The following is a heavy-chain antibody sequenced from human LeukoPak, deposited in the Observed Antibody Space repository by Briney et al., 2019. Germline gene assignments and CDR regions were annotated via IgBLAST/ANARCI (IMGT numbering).Heavy chain of an antibody. CDR1: GFTFSNYA. V-gene: IGHV3-23*01. Sequence: GGSLRLSCAASGFTFSNYAMDWVRQAPGKGLEWVSAISTGGDRAYYADSVKGRFTTSRDNSRNTLYLQLNSLRAEDTAIYYCARDSGGYCSGGSCPVRHWGQGTLVTVSS. J-gene: IGHJ1*01. CDR2: ISTGGDRA. D-gene: IGHD2-15*01. CDR3: ARDSGGYCSGGSCPVRH.